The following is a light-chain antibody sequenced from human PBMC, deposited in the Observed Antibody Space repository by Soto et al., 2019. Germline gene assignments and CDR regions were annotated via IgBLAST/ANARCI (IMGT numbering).Light chain of an antibody. CDR2: DAF. J-gene: IGKJ4*01. CDR3: QQCNSYPLT. CDR1: QTVRNNY. Sequence: EFVLTQSPGTLSLSLGERATLSCRASQTVRNNYLAWYQQKPGQAPRLLIYDAFSRATGIPDRFSGGGHGTYLTLPIRRLEPEDFAVYYCQQCNSYPLTFHGGTTVDIK. V-gene: IGKV3-20*01.